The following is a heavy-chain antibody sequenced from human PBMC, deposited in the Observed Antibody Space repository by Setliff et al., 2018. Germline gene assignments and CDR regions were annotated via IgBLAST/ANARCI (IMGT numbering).Heavy chain of an antibody. CDR2: INHSGST. CDR3: ARMLAAARYYYYSGMDV. Sequence: SETLSLTCAVYGGSFSTYYWIWIRQPPGKGLEWIGEINHSGSTNYNPSLKSQVTISVDTSKNQFSLKLSSVTAADTAVYYCARMLAAARYYYYSGMDVWGQGTTVTVSS. J-gene: IGHJ6*02. CDR1: GGSFSTYY. D-gene: IGHD6-13*01. V-gene: IGHV4-34*01.